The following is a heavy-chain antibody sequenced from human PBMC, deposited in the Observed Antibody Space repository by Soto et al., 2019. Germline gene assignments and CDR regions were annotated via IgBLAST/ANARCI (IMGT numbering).Heavy chain of an antibody. CDR2: ISWNSGSI. V-gene: IGHV3-9*01. Sequence: TGGSLRLSCAASGFTFDDYAVHWVRQAPGKGLEWVSGISWNSGSIGYADSVKGRFTISRDNAKNSLYLQMNSLRAEDTALYYCAKEESYSGSPNTDYYYYGMDVWGQGTTVTVSS. J-gene: IGHJ6*02. CDR3: AKEESYSGSPNTDYYYYGMDV. CDR1: GFTFDDYA. D-gene: IGHD1-26*01.